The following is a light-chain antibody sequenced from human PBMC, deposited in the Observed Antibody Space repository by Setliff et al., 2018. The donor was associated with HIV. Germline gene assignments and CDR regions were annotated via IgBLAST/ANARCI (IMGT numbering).Light chain of an antibody. J-gene: IGLJ1*01. CDR3: SSKTSISNLDV. CDR2: DVN. CDR1: SSDIGRYNY. Sequence: QSALAQPASVSGSPGQSIAIFCFGSSSDIGRYNYVSWYQQHPGQAPKLIVYDVNKRPSGVSNRFAGSKSDNMASLTISGLQADDEGDYYCSSKTSISNLDVFGTGTKVTVL. V-gene: IGLV2-14*01.